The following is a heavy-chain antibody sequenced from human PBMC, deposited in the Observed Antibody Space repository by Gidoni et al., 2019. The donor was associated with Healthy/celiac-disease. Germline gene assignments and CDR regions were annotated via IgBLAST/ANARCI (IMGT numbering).Heavy chain of an antibody. CDR1: GYSFTSYG. Sequence: QVQLVQSGAEVKKPGASVKVSCKASGYSFTSYGISWVRQAPGQGLEWMGWISAYNGNTNYAQKLQGRVTMTTDTSTSTAYMELRSLRSDDTAVYYCARAYYDFWSGYPRYYYYMDVWGKGTTVTVSS. V-gene: IGHV1-18*01. D-gene: IGHD3-3*01. CDR2: ISAYNGNT. J-gene: IGHJ6*03. CDR3: ARAYYDFWSGYPRYYYYMDV.